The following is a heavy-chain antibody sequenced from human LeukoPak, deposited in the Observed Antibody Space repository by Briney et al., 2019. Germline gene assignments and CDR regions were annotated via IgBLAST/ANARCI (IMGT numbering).Heavy chain of an antibody. CDR1: GFTFSSYS. J-gene: IGHJ6*02. CDR2: ISSSSSTI. Sequence: GGSLRLSCAASGFTFSSYSMNWVRQAPGKGLEWVSYISSSSSTIYYADSVKGRFTISRDNAKNSLYLQMNSLRAEDTAVYYCARERAEYYDFWSGYKQYGMDVWGQGTTVTVSS. V-gene: IGHV3-48*01. CDR3: ARERAEYYDFWSGYKQYGMDV. D-gene: IGHD3-3*01.